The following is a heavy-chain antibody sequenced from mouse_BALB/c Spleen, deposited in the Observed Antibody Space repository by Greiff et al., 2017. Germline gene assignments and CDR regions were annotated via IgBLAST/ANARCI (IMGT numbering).Heavy chain of an antibody. Sequence: VKLQESGAELARPGASVKMSCKASGYTFTSYTMHWVKQRPGQGLEWIGYINPSSGYTNYNQKFKDKATLTADKSSSTAYMQLSSLTSEDSAVYYCASGGSRFDYWGQGTTLTVSS. J-gene: IGHJ2*01. CDR3: ASGGSRFDY. CDR1: GYTFTSYT. CDR2: INPSSGYT. V-gene: IGHV1-4*01.